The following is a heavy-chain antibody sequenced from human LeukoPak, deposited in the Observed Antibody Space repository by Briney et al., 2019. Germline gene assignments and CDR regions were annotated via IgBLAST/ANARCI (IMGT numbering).Heavy chain of an antibody. J-gene: IGHJ4*02. CDR3: ATQGVSWNDWGLDY. Sequence: PGGSLRLSCAASGFSFGGYYMAWIRQPPGKGLEWIGSIYYSGSTYYNPSLKSRVTISVDTSKNQFSLKLSSVTAADTAVYYCATQGVSWNDWGLDYWGQGTLVTVSS. V-gene: IGHV4-38-2*01. D-gene: IGHD1-1*01. CDR1: GFSFGGYY. CDR2: IYYSGST.